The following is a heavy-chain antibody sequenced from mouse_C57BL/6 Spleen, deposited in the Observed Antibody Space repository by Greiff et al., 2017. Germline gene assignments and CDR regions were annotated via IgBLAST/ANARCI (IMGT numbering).Heavy chain of an antibody. J-gene: IGHJ2*01. V-gene: IGHV1-52*01. Sequence: QVQLQQPGAELVRPGSSVKLSCKASGYTFTSYWMHWVKQRPIQGLEWIGNIDPSDSETHYNQKFKDKATLTVDKSSSTAYMQLSSLTSEDSAVYYCARWDSNYGWDYWGQGTTLTVSS. CDR2: IDPSDSET. D-gene: IGHD2-5*01. CDR1: GYTFTSYW. CDR3: ARWDSNYGWDY.